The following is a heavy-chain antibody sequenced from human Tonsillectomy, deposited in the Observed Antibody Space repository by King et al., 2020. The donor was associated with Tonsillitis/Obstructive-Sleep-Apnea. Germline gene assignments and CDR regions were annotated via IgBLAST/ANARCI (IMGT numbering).Heavy chain of an antibody. J-gene: IGHJ6*03. V-gene: IGHV2-5*02. CDR3: AHTPKSIYDFWSGYDYYYYYMDV. D-gene: IGHD3-3*01. CDR1: GFSLSTSGVG. CDR2: IYLDDDK. Sequence: VTLKESGPTLVKPTQTLTLTCTFSGFSLSTSGVGVGCVRQPPGKALEWLALIYLDDDKRYSPSLKSRLTLTKYTPKNQVVLQMTNMDPLDTATYYCAHTPKSIYDFWSGYDYYYYYMDVWGKGTTVTVSS.